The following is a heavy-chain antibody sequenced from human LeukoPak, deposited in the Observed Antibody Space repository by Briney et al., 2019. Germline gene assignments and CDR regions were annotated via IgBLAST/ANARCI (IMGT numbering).Heavy chain of an antibody. CDR2: ISGSGGST. J-gene: IGHJ4*02. CDR1: GFPFSSYP. D-gene: IGHD5-12*01. CDR3: AKRVATTGSDY. V-gene: IGHV3-23*01. Sequence: PGGSLRPSRAATGFPFSSYPMSLLPHAPWKRHDSFSAISGSGGSTYYADSVKGRFTISRDNSKNTLYLQMNSLRAEDTAVYYCAKRVATTGSDYWGQGTLVTASS.